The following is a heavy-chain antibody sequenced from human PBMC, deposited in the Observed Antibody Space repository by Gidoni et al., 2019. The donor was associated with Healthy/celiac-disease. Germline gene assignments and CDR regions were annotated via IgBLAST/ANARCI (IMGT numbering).Heavy chain of an antibody. D-gene: IGHD5-18*01. J-gene: IGHJ6*02. CDR1: GYTFTSYY. V-gene: IGHV1-46*01. CDR3: ARRQTDTAMVGSGGMDV. CDR2: INPSGGSP. Sequence: QVQLVQSGAEVKKPGASVTVSCKASGYTFTSYYMHWVRQAPGAGLEWMGIINPSGGSPSYAQKFQGRVTMTRDTSTSTVYMELSSLRSEYTAVYYCARRQTDTAMVGSGGMDVWGQGTTVTVSS.